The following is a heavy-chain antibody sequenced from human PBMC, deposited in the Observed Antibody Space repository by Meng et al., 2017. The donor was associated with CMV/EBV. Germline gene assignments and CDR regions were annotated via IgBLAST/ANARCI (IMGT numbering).Heavy chain of an antibody. Sequence: QGQLGQSGVEVKKPGSSVKVSCKASGGTFSSYAISWVRQAPGQGLEWMGGIIPIFGTANYAQKFQGRVTITADESTSTAYMELSSLRSEDTAVYYCAREVDDYGDGWYFDLWGRGTLVTVSS. CDR3: AREVDDYGDGWYFDL. CDR1: GGTFSSYA. CDR2: IIPIFGTA. J-gene: IGHJ2*01. D-gene: IGHD4-17*01. V-gene: IGHV1-69*12.